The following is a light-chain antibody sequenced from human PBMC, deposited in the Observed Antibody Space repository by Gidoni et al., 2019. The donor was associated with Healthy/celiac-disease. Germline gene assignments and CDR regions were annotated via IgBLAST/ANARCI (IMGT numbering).Light chain of an antibody. V-gene: IGKV3-11*01. CDR2: DAS. CDR1: QSVYTY. CDR3: QQRSNWRWT. Sequence: EIVLTQSPATLSLSPGDRATLSCRASQSVYTYLAWYQQKPGQAPRLLIYDASKRATGIPARFCGSGYGTDFTLTISSLEPEDFAVYYCQQRSNWRWTFGQXTKMEIK. J-gene: IGKJ1*01.